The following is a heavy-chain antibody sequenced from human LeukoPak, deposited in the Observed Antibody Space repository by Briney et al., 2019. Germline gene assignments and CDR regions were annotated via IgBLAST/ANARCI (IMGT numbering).Heavy chain of an antibody. CDR2: ISAYNGNI. D-gene: IGHD2-2*01. CDR3: ARDGEHCTSASCYRSVDY. CDR1: GGTFSSYA. J-gene: IGHJ4*02. Sequence: ASVKVSCKASGGTFSSYAISWVRQAPGQGLEWMGWISAYNGNINYAQKFQGRVTMTTDTSTSTVYMELRSLRSDDTAVYYCARDGEHCTSASCYRSVDYWGQGTLVTVSS. V-gene: IGHV1-18*01.